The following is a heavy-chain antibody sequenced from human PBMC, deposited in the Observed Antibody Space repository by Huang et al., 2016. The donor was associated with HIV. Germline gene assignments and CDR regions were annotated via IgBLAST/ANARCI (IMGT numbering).Heavy chain of an antibody. J-gene: IGHJ3*02. V-gene: IGHV1-69*10. Sequence: VQLVQSGAAVRRPGSSVRVSCKAAGGSFNSLACNWVRQAPGQGLEDMGGIVPLFSVTNYAERFQNRLTISADKSTNTVYMELRSLRSEDTGVFYCAREGQTWYGKPIAAFEIWGQGTTVIVSS. D-gene: IGHD1-1*01. CDR3: AREGQTWYGKPIAAFEI. CDR1: GGSFNSLA. CDR2: IVPLFSVT.